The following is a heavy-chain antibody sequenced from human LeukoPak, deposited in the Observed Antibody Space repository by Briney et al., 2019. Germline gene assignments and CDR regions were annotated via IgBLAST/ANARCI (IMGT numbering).Heavy chain of an antibody. J-gene: IGHJ4*02. V-gene: IGHV5-51*01. CDR1: GYSFPSYW. CDR3: ARSNPFEF. CDR2: IYPGDSDT. Sequence: GESLKISCKGSGYSFPSYWIGWVRQMPGKGLEWMCIIYPGDSDTRYSPSFQGQVTISADKSISTAYPQWSSLQASDTAMYFCARSNPFEFWGQGTLVTVSS.